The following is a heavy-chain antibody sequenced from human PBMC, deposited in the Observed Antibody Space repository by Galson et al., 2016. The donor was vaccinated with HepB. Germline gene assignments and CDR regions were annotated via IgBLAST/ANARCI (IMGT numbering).Heavy chain of an antibody. V-gene: IGHV3-7*01. CDR1: GFMFGTYW. CDR3: ARGRATSVRGLVGYYFDW. Sequence: SLRLSCAGSGFMFGTYWMSWVRQAPGKGLEWVANIKQDGSEKYYVDSVRGRFTLSRDNAQNSLFLQMDSLRAEDTAVYYCARGRATSVRGLVGYYFDWWGQGTLGTVSS. CDR2: IKQDGSEK. J-gene: IGHJ4*02. D-gene: IGHD3-10*01.